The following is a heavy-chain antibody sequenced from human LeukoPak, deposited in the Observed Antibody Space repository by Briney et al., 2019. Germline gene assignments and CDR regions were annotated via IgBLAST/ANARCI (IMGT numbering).Heavy chain of an antibody. Sequence: ASVKVACKASGYTFTGYYMHWVRQAPGQGLDWMGRINPNSGGTNHAQKFQGRVTMTRDTSISTAYMELSRLRSADTAVYYCARVSADFWSGYSGRDAFDIWGQGTMVTVSS. J-gene: IGHJ3*02. CDR2: INPNSGGT. D-gene: IGHD3-3*01. CDR1: GYTFTGYY. V-gene: IGHV1-2*06. CDR3: ARVSADFWSGYSGRDAFDI.